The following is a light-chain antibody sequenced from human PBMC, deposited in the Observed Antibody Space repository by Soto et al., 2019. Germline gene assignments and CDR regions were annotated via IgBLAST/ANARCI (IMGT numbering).Light chain of an antibody. Sequence: ETVLTQSPATLALSAAERATLSCRASRSISTYLAWYQQKPGQAPRLLIYEALNRATGIPARFSGSGSGTDFTLTISSLEPEDFAVYYCQQRNNWPLTFGGGTKVDIK. CDR3: QQRNNWPLT. CDR2: EAL. J-gene: IGKJ4*02. V-gene: IGKV3-11*01. CDR1: RSISTY.